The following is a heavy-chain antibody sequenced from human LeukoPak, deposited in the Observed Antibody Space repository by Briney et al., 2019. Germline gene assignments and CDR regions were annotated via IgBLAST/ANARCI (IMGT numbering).Heavy chain of an antibody. CDR3: ARDQSHYYDSSGYYYVPNFDY. Sequence: PGGSLRLSCAASGFTFSNYAMSWVRQAPGKGLYWVSAIVGSGDTTYYADSVKGRFTISRDNAKNSLYLQMNSLRAEDTAVYYCARDQSHYYDSSGYYYVPNFDYWGQGTLVTVSS. CDR1: GFTFSNYA. V-gene: IGHV3-23*01. CDR2: IVGSGDTT. D-gene: IGHD3-22*01. J-gene: IGHJ4*02.